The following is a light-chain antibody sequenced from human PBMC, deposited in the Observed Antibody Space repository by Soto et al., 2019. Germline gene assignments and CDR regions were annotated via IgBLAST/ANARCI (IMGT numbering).Light chain of an antibody. J-gene: IGKJ1*01. Sequence: DIVLTQSPGTLSLSPGERATLSCRASQSVSSSYLAWYQQKPXQAXRLLIYGASSRATGIPDRFSGSGSGTDFTLTISRLEPEDFAVYYCQQYGSSPRTFGQGTKVDIK. CDR1: QSVSSSY. V-gene: IGKV3-20*01. CDR2: GAS. CDR3: QQYGSSPRT.